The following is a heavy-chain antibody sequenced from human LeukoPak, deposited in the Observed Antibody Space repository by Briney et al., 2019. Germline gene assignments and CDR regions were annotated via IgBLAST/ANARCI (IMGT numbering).Heavy chain of an antibody. CDR2: MSADGINT. CDR3: ARDAGERLSWELLGYYYYYYMDV. D-gene: IGHD1-26*01. Sequence: HPGTSLRLSCTASGFIFSDYAMHWVRQAPGKGLEWVAVMSADGINTFYAASVRGRFTISRDNSKNTLYLQMDSLRAEDTAVYYCARDAGERLSWELLGYYYYYYMDVWGKGTTVTVSS. J-gene: IGHJ6*03. CDR1: GFIFSDYA. V-gene: IGHV3-30-3*01.